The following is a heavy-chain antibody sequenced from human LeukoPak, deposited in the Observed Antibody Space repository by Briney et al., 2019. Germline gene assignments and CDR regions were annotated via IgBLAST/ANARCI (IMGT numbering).Heavy chain of an antibody. J-gene: IGHJ4*02. V-gene: IGHV4-39*07. CDR2: IYHSGTT. D-gene: IGHD3-10*01. CDR3: ARVPAGI. Sequence: SETLSLTCTVSGDSISSSSYYWGWIRQPPGKGLEWIGSIYHSGTTYYNPSLKSRVTVSIDTSKNQFSLKLSSVTAADTAVYYCARVPAGIWGQGTLVTVSS. CDR1: GDSISSSSYY.